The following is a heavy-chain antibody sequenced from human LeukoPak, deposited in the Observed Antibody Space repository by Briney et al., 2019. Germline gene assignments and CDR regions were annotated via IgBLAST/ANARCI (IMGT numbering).Heavy chain of an antibody. D-gene: IGHD2-2*01. CDR3: ARGLPYYCSSTSCYLRPLVYFDY. J-gene: IGHJ4*02. V-gene: IGHV4-4*07. CDR1: GGSISSYY. Sequence: PSETLSLTCTVSGGSISSYYWSWIRQPAGKGLEGIGRIYTSGSTNYNPSLKRRVTISVDTSKNQFSLKLSSVTAADTAVYYCARGLPYYCSSTSCYLRPLVYFDYWGQGTLVTVSS. CDR2: IYTSGST.